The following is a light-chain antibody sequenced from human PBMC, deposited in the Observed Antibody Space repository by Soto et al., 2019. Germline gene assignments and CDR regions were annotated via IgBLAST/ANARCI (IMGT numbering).Light chain of an antibody. J-gene: IGKJ5*01. CDR2: DAS. CDR1: QNINNNY. CDR3: QQHGISHIT. V-gene: IGKV3-20*01. Sequence: VLTQCPGTLSLSPGGRATLSCRASQNINNNYLAWYQHKPGQAPRLLIYDASLRATGVPDRFSGSGSGTDFTLTITRLEPDDSAVYYCQQHGISHITFGQGTRLEIK.